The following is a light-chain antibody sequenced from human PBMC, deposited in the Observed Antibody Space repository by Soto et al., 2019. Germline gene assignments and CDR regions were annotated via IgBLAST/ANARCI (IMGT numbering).Light chain of an antibody. CDR2: GAS. J-gene: IGKJ4*01. Sequence: DVLMTQSPSSLSASVGDRVTITCQASQDISDSLNWYQQKPGKAPKRLIYGASTLQSGVPSRFSGSGSATEFTLTITSLQPEDFATYYCVQHDTDPLTFGGGTKVEIK. CDR3: VQHDTDPLT. CDR1: QDISDS. V-gene: IGKV1-17*01.